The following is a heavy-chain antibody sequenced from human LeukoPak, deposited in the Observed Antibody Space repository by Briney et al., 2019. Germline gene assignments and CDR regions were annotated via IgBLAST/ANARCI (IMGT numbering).Heavy chain of an antibody. D-gene: IGHD3-10*01. V-gene: IGHV3-74*03. CDR1: GFTFSIYW. CDR2: INSDGSTR. Sequence: PGGSLCLPCAASGFTFSIYWMHCFRQAPGKGLVWVSRINSDGSTRKSTDFVKGAFTISRDNAKNTLYLQMNSLRAEDTAVYYCARRSTSGRYYDDSGQGILSTVSS. J-gene: IGHJ4*02. CDR3: ARRSTSGRYYDD.